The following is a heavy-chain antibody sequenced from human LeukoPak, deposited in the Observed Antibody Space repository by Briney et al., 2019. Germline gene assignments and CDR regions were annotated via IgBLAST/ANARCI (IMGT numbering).Heavy chain of an antibody. D-gene: IGHD3-22*01. V-gene: IGHV3-43*02. J-gene: IGHJ3*02. CDR2: ISGDGGST. Sequence: TGGPLRLSCAASGFTFDDYAMHWVRQAPGKGLEWVSLISGDGGSTYYADSVKGRFTISRDNSKNSLYLQMNSLRTEDTALYYCAKVRDYYDSSGYFPFAAFDIWGQGTMVTVSS. CDR3: AKVRDYYDSSGYFPFAAFDI. CDR1: GFTFDDYA.